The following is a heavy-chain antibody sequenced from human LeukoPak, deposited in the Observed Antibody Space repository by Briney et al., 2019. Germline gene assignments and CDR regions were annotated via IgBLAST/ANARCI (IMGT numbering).Heavy chain of an antibody. CDR2: IGTAGDT. Sequence: PXXXLRLSCATSGFTFSNHAMHWVRQATGKGLEWVSAIGTAGDTFYPGSVKGRFTISRENAKNSLSLQMNSLRAEDTAVYYCVRQQTPHGNFDYWGQGTLVTVSS. J-gene: IGHJ4*02. D-gene: IGHD1-26*01. CDR1: GFTFSNHA. CDR3: VRQQTPHGNFDY. V-gene: IGHV3-13*01.